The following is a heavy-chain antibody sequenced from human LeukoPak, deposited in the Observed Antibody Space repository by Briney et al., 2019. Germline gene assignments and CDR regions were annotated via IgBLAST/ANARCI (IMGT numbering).Heavy chain of an antibody. CDR3: ARGAVEMATIGILDY. D-gene: IGHD5-24*01. V-gene: IGHV4-31*03. J-gene: IGHJ4*02. CDR1: GGSISSGGYY. Sequence: SQTLSLTCTVSGGSISSGGYYWSWIPQHPGKGLELIAYIYYSGSTYYNPSLKSRVTISVDTSKNQFSLKLSSVTAAGAAVYYCARGAVEMATIGILDYWGQGTLVTVSS. CDR2: IYYSGST.